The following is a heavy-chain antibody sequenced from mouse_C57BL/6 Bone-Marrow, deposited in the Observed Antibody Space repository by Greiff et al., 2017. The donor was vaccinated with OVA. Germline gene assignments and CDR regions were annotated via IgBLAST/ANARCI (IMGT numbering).Heavy chain of an antibody. J-gene: IGHJ4*01. CDR3: TRGFTTVVAMDYYAMDY. V-gene: IGHV1-15*01. CDR1: GYTFTDYE. D-gene: IGHD1-1*01. Sequence: QVQLQQSGAELVRPGASVTLSCKASGYTFTDYEMHWVKQTPVHGLEWIGAIDPETGGTAYNQKFKGKAILTADKSSSTAYMELRSLTSEDSAVYYCTRGFTTVVAMDYYAMDYWGQGTSATVSS. CDR2: IDPETGGT.